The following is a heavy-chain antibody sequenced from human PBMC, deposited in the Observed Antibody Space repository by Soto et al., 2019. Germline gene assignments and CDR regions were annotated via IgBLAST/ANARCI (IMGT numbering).Heavy chain of an antibody. CDR2: ISGSGGST. CDR3: AKVRYYYGSGRYY. V-gene: IGHV3-23*01. J-gene: IGHJ4*02. D-gene: IGHD3-10*01. Sequence: GGSLRLSCAASGFTFSSYAMSWVRQAPGKGLEWVSAISGSGGSTYYADSVKGRFTISRDNSKNTLYLQMNSLRAEDTAAYYCAKVRYYYGSGRYYWRQGSLFSVSS. CDR1: GFTFSSYA.